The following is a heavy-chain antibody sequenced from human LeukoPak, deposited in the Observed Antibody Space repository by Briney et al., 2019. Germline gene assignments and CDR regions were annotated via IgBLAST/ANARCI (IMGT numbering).Heavy chain of an antibody. J-gene: IGHJ4*02. Sequence: GGSLRLSCAASGSGFSSYAMSWVRQAPGQGLEWVSAISGSASSIKYTDSVKGRVTITRDNSKSTLYLQMNSLRAEDTAVYYCARSRGYSYGFFDYWGQGTLVTVSP. V-gene: IGHV3-23*01. CDR2: ISGSASSI. CDR1: GSGFSSYA. CDR3: ARSRGYSYGFFDY. D-gene: IGHD5-18*01.